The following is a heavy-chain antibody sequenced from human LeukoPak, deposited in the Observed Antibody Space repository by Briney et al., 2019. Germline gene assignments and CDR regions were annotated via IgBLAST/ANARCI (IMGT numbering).Heavy chain of an antibody. CDR2: ICYCGDT. CDR3: ARGNILTGYMY. J-gene: IGHJ4*02. CDR1: GFTFSIYD. Sequence: GGSLRLSCAASGFTFSIYDMHWVRQSTGKGLEWVSAICYCGDTHYSGSVKSRFTISRENAKNSLYLQMNSLRAGDTAVYYCARGNILTGYMYWGQGTLVTVSS. V-gene: IGHV3-13*04. D-gene: IGHD3-9*01.